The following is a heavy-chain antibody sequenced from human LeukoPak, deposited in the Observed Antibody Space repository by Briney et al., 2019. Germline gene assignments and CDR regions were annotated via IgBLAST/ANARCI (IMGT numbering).Heavy chain of an antibody. Sequence: GGSLRLSCTGSGFNFGDYGISWARQAPGKGLEWVSAISSSGGTTYYADSVKGRFTISRDNSKNTLYMQMHSLRAEDTAVYYCAKALGSIVVTTTDYWGQGTLVTVSS. J-gene: IGHJ4*02. CDR3: AKALGSIVVTTTDY. CDR1: GFNFGDYG. CDR2: ISSSGGTT. D-gene: IGHD5-12*01. V-gene: IGHV3-23*01.